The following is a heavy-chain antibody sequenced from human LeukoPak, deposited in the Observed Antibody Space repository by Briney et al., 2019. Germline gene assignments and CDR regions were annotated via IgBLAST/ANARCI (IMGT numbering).Heavy chain of an antibody. V-gene: IGHV1-2*02. Sequence: ASVKVSCKASRYTFSGYYIHWMRQAPGQGLECMGWINPDSGGRHYAEKFQGRVTMTRDTSISTVYMELSRLTSDDTAVYYCARRGILESVTAAEHFEYWGQGALVTVSS. J-gene: IGHJ4*02. CDR2: INPDSGGR. CDR3: ARRGILESVTAAEHFEY. CDR1: RYTFSGYY. D-gene: IGHD3-3*01.